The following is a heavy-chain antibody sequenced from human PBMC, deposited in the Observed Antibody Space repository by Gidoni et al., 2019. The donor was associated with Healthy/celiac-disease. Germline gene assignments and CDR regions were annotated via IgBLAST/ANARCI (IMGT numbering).Heavy chain of an antibody. CDR1: GYSFTSYL. D-gene: IGHD2-2*01. CDR2: IYPGDTYN. J-gene: IGHJ5*02. V-gene: IGHV5-51*01. Sequence: EVHLVQSGAEVKKPGVSLKISCTGSGYSFTSYLIGWVRQMPGNGLEWMGSIYPGDTYNRNSPSVQGQGTKSGDKVISNADREWSSLKAADTAKYYWALQEDWRSTRCYGGGWFDPWGQGTLVTVSS. CDR3: ALQEDWRSTRCYGGGWFDP.